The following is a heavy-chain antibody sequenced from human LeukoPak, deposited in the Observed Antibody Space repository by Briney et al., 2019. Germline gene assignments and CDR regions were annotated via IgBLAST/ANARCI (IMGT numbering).Heavy chain of an antibody. J-gene: IGHJ4*02. CDR1: GFTFSSYS. CDR2: ISSSSSYI. D-gene: IGHD3-10*01. V-gene: IGHV3-21*01. Sequence: GGSLRLSCAASGFTFSSYSMNWVRQAPGKGLEWVSSISSSSSYIYYADSVEGRFTISRDNAKNSLYLQMNSLRAEDTAVYYCARDRENLWFGESKGCDYWGQGTLVTVSS. CDR3: ARDRENLWFGESKGCDY.